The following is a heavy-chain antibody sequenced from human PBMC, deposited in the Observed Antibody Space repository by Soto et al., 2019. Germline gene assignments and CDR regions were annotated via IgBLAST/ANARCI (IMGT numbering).Heavy chain of an antibody. Sequence: LRLSCAASGXTFSSYAMSWVRQAPGKGLEWVSAISGSGGSTYYADSVKGRFTISRDNSKNTLYLQMNSLRAEDTAVYYCAKEKNMFGVVIIYFQHWGQGTLVTVSS. CDR2: ISGSGGST. J-gene: IGHJ1*01. V-gene: IGHV3-23*01. CDR3: AKEKNMFGVVIIYFQH. D-gene: IGHD3-3*01. CDR1: GXTFSSYA.